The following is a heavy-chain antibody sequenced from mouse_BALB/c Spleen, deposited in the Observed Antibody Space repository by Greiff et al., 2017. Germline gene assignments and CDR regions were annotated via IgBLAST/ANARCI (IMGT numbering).Heavy chain of an antibody. J-gene: IGHJ4*01. CDR1: GFTFSSYT. V-gene: IGHV5-6-4*01. CDR2: ISSGGSYT. CDR3: ARGRALVPLYAMDY. D-gene: IGHD2-10*02. Sequence: EVQGVESGGGLVKPGGSLKLSCAASGFTFSSYTMSWVRQTPEKRLEWVATISSGGSYTYYPDSVKGRFTISRDNAKNNLYLQMSSLKSEDTAMYYCARGRALVPLYAMDYWGQGTSVTVSS.